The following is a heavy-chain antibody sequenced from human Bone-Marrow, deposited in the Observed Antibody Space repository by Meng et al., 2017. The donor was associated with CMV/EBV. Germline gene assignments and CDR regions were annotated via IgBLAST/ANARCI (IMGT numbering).Heavy chain of an antibody. J-gene: IGHJ4*02. CDR2: INAGNGNT. D-gene: IGHD4-11*01. CDR1: AYSFTSYA. V-gene: IGHV1-3*01. Sequence: KPAAYSFTSYAIHWVRQAPGQRLEWMGWINAGNGNTKYSQKFQGRVTISGDTSARTAYMELSSLRSEDTAIYYCARNHDSDFLLFDSWGQGTLVTVSS. CDR3: ARNHDSDFLLFDS.